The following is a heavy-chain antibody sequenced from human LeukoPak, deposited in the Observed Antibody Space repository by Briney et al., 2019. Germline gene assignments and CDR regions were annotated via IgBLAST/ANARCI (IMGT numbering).Heavy chain of an antibody. V-gene: IGHV4-39*01. CDR3: ARGDFDPIYPYFDY. Sequence: NPSETLSLTCTVSGGSISSSSYYWGWIRQPPGKGLEWIGSIYYSGSTYYNPSLKSRVTISVDTSKNQFSLKLSSVTAADTAVYYCARGDFDPIYPYFDYWGQGTLVTVSS. J-gene: IGHJ4*02. CDR1: GGSISSSSYY. D-gene: IGHD3-9*01. CDR2: IYYSGST.